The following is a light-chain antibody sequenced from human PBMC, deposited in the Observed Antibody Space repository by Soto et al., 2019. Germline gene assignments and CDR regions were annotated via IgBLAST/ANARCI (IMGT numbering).Light chain of an antibody. J-gene: IGKJ4*01. CDR1: QSISSY. CDR3: QQSYRTPLT. Sequence: DIQMTQSPSSLSASVGDRVTITCRASQSISSYLNWYQQKPGKAPKLLIYAASSLQSGVPSRFSGGGSGADFTHTSSSLQPEDFATYYCQQSYRTPLTFGGGTKVEIK. CDR2: AAS. V-gene: IGKV1-39*01.